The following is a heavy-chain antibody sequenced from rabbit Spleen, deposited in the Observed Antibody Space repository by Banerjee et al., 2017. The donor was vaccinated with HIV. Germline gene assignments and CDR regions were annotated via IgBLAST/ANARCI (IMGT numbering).Heavy chain of an antibody. Sequence: QEQLVESGGGLVQPEGSLTLTCKASGFSLNSGYDMCWVRQGPGKGLEWIACIHAGSSGSTYYASWAKGRFTITRSTSLNTVTLQMPSLTAADTATYACARGSGSTSGLDLWGPGTLVTVS. CDR2: IHAGSSGST. CDR3: ARGSGSTSGLDL. D-gene: IGHD1-1*01. J-gene: IGHJ4*01. V-gene: IGHV1S45*01. CDR1: GFSLNSGYD.